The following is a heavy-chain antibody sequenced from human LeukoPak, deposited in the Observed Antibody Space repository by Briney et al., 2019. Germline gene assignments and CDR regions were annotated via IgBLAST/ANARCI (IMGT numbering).Heavy chain of an antibody. CDR2: ISGSGGST. CDR1: GFTFSSYA. J-gene: IGHJ6*02. V-gene: IGHV3-23*01. Sequence: PGGSLRLSCAASGFTFSSYAVSWVRQAPGKGLEWVSAISGSGGSTYYADSVKGRFTISRDNSKNTLYLQMNSLRAEDTAVYYCAKDNGDSGFYYYGMDVWGQGTTVTVSS. CDR3: AKDNGDSGFYYYGMDV. D-gene: IGHD4-17*01.